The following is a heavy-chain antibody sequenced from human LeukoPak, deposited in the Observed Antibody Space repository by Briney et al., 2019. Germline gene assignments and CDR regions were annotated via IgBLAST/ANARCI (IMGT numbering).Heavy chain of an antibody. CDR2: ISGSGGST. V-gene: IGHV3-23*01. CDR3: ASLYYYDSSGYYPFDY. CDR1: GFTFSSYA. Sequence: PGGSLRLSCAASGFTFSSYAMSWVRQAPGKGLEWVSAISGSGGSTYYADSQKGRFTISRDNSKNTLYLQMNSLRAEDTAVYYCASLYYYDSSGYYPFDYWGQGTLVTVSS. D-gene: IGHD3-22*01. J-gene: IGHJ4*02.